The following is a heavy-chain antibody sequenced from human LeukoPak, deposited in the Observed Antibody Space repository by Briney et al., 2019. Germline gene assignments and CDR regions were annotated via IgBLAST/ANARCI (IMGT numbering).Heavy chain of an antibody. CDR1: GFTFSSYA. CDR3: VNGDKNYYYYGMDV. D-gene: IGHD3-10*01. J-gene: IGHJ6*04. CDR2: ITSNGGGT. Sequence: PGGSLRLSCSASGFTFSSYAMFWVRQAPGKGLEYVSAITSNGGGTYYADSVKGRFTISRDNSKNTLYLQMSSLRAEDTAVYYCVNGDKNYYYYGMDVWGKGTTVTVSS. V-gene: IGHV3-64D*06.